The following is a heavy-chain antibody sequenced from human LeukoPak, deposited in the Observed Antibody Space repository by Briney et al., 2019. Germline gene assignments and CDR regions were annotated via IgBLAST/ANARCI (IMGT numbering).Heavy chain of an antibody. D-gene: IGHD6-19*01. CDR1: GFTFADYA. Sequence: LSGGSLRISCAASGFTFADYAMHWVRQAPGKGLEWVSGISWNSGSIGYADSVKGRFTISRDNAKNSLYLQMNSLRAEDTAVYYCARDGTFYSSGGPAGYWGQGTLVTVSS. V-gene: IGHV3-9*01. CDR2: ISWNSGSI. J-gene: IGHJ4*02. CDR3: ARDGTFYSSGGPAGY.